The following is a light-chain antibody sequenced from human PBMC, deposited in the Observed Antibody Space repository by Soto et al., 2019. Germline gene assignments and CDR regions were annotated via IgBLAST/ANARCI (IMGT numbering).Light chain of an antibody. CDR3: QQSYSTPT. Sequence: VLTQSPATLSLSPGERATLSCRASQSVSSYLAWYQQKPGQAPRLLIYDTSNRATGVPARFSGSGSGTDFTLTISSLEPEDFATYYCQQSYSTPTFGQGTNGDIK. J-gene: IGKJ2*01. CDR2: DTS. CDR1: QSVSSY. V-gene: IGKV3-11*01.